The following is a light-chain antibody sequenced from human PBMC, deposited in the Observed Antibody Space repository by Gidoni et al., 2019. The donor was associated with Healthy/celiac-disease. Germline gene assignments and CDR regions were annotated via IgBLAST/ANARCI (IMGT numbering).Light chain of an antibody. Sequence: DIQMTQSPSSLSASVGDRVTNTCRASQSISSYLNWYQQKPGKAPKLLIYAASSLQSGVPSRFSGSGSGTDFTLTISSLQPEDFATYYCQQSYSWRFTFGPGTKVDIK. CDR3: QQSYSWRFT. CDR1: QSISSY. J-gene: IGKJ3*01. V-gene: IGKV1-39*01. CDR2: AAS.